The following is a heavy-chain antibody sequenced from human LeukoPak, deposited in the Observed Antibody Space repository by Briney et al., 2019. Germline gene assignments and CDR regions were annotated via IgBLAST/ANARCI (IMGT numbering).Heavy chain of an antibody. CDR3: AKDPPRSRAIVDAFDV. CDR1: GFIYGCYA. D-gene: IGHD3-22*01. J-gene: IGHJ3*01. V-gene: IGHV3-23*01. CDR2: NSCRGCSR. Sequence: GGSVRLSCASTGFIYGCYAMIGVGQARGKGLEGVSVNSCRGCSRDYADCVKGRSTISRDNSKHALYLQMNNLRVEDTAVYYCAKDPPRSRAIVDAFDVWGQGTMVTVSS.